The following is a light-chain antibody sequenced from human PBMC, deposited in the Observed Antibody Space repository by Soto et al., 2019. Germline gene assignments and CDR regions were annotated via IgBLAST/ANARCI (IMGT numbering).Light chain of an antibody. V-gene: IGKV1-5*01. CDR3: PQCNTPLNS. CDR2: DSS. J-gene: IGKJ2*01. CDR1: QSLSRG. Sequence: DIQMTQSPSTLTASLGDRVTITCRASQSLSRGVAWYQQKPGQSPQLLIYDSSSLHDGVPSRFSGSGSGTHFTLTVNSLQPDDFATYHCPQCNTPLNSFGQGTKLAIK.